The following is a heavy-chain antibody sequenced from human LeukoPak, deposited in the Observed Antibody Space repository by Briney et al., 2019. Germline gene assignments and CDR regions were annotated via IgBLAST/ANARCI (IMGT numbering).Heavy chain of an antibody. J-gene: IGHJ2*01. D-gene: IGHD5-18*01. CDR1: GGSLSGYY. CDR2: INHSGST. Sequence: SETLSLTCAVYGGSLSGYYWSWIRQPPGKGLEWIGEINHSGSTNYNPSLKSRVTISVDTSKNQFSLKLNSVTAADTAVYYCARIHSPTYWYFDLWGRGTLVTVSS. V-gene: IGHV4-34*01. CDR3: ARIHSPTYWYFDL.